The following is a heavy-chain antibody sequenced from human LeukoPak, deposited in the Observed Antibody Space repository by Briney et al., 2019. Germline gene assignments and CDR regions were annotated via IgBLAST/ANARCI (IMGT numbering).Heavy chain of an antibody. D-gene: IGHD2-15*01. J-gene: IGHJ6*02. Sequence: ASVKVSCKASGYTFTSYGISWVRQAPGQGLEWMGWIIAYNGNANYAQKLQGRVTMTTDTSTSTAYMELRSLRSDDTAVYYCARDTDSSGGSCYLRAYYYYGMDVWGQGTTVTVSS. V-gene: IGHV1-18*01. CDR2: IIAYNGNA. CDR3: ARDTDSSGGSCYLRAYYYYGMDV. CDR1: GYTFTSYG.